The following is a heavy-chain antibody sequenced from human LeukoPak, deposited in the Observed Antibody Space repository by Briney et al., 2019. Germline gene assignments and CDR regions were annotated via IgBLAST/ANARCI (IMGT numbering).Heavy chain of an antibody. Sequence: SETLSLTCTVSGGSISSHYWSWIRQPPGKGLEWIGYIYYSGSTNYNPSLKSRVTISVDTSKNQFSLKLSSVTAADTAVYYCARQKGWFDPWGQGTLVTVSS. J-gene: IGHJ5*02. CDR3: ARQKGWFDP. CDR2: IYYSGST. CDR1: GGSISSHY. V-gene: IGHV4-59*08.